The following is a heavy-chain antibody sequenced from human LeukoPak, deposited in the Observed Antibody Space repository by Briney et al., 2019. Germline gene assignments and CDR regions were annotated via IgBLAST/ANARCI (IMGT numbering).Heavy chain of an antibody. CDR3: ARGGTSGAFDI. Sequence: PGGSLRLSCAASGFTFSSYWIHWVRQAPGKGLVWVSRIDSDGSGTIYADSVKGRFTISRDNAKNTLYLQMNSLRAEDTAIYYCARGGTSGAFDIWGQGTLVTVSS. V-gene: IGHV3-74*01. CDR2: IDSDGSGT. D-gene: IGHD2-2*01. J-gene: IGHJ3*02. CDR1: GFTFSSYW.